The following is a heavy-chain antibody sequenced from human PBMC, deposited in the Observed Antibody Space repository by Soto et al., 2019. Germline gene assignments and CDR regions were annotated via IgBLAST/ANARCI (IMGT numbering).Heavy chain of an antibody. V-gene: IGHV1-69*06. J-gene: IGHJ4*02. CDR1: GGTFSIYA. Sequence: GASVKVSCKASGGTFSIYAIIWVRQAPGQGLEWMGGIIPIFGTANYAQKFQGRVTITADKSTSTAYMELSSLRSEDTAVYYCARTVTIFGVVRGDYFDYWGQGTLVTVSS. CDR3: ARTVTIFGVVRGDYFDY. CDR2: IIPIFGTA. D-gene: IGHD3-3*01.